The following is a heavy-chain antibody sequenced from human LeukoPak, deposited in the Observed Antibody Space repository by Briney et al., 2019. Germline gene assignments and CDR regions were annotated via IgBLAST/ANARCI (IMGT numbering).Heavy chain of an antibody. Sequence: GGSLRLSCAASGFTVSSNYMSWVRQAPGKGLEWVSVIYSGGSTYYADSVKGRFTISRDNSKNTLYLQMNSLRAEDTAVYYCARVFGSSWYRDAFDIWGQGTMVTVSS. CDR2: IYSGGST. D-gene: IGHD6-13*01. J-gene: IGHJ3*02. CDR1: GFTVSSNY. V-gene: IGHV3-53*01. CDR3: ARVFGSSWYRDAFDI.